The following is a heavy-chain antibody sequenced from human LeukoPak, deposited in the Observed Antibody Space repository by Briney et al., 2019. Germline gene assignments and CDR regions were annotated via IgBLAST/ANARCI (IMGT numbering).Heavy chain of an antibody. CDR2: IWYDGSNK. J-gene: IGHJ5*02. CDR3: AKKGYSGYELNP. CDR1: GFTFSSYG. V-gene: IGHV3-33*06. Sequence: GGSLRLSCAASGFTFSSYGMHWVRQAPGKGLEWVAVIWYDGSNKYYADSVKGRFTISRDNSKNTLYLQMNSLRAEDTAVYYCAKKGYSGYELNPWGQGTLVTVSS. D-gene: IGHD5-12*01.